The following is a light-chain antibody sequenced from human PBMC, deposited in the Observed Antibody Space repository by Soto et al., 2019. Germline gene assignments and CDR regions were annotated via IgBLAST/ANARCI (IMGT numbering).Light chain of an antibody. CDR2: AAS. CDR3: QQADTFPIT. CDR1: QSVSSS. Sequence: DIQMTQSPSTLSAFVGDRVTITCRASQSVSSSLAWYQQKPGKAPKLLIYAASSLQSGVPSRFSGSGFGTDFTLTISSLQPEDSAIYYCQQADTFPITFGQGTRLEI. V-gene: IGKV1D-12*01. J-gene: IGKJ5*01.